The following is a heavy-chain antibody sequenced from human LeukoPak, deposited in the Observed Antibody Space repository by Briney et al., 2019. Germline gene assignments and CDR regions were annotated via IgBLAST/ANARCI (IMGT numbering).Heavy chain of an antibody. CDR3: ARAEASYYDFWSGKNWFDP. J-gene: IGHJ5*02. V-gene: IGHV1-18*01. Sequence: ASVKVSCKASGYTFTSYGISWVRQAPGQGLEWMGWISAYNGNTNYAQKLQGRVTMITDTSTSTAYMELRSLRSDDTAVYYCARAEASYYDFWSGKNWFDPWGQGTLVTVSS. D-gene: IGHD3-3*01. CDR1: GYTFTSYG. CDR2: ISAYNGNT.